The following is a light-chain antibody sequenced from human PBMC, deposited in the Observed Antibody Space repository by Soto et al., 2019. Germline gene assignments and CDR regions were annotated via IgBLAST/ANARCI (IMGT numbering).Light chain of an antibody. V-gene: IGKV1-33*01. CDR3: QHYNNLPPFT. CDR1: EDIRTS. J-gene: IGKJ3*01. Sequence: DIQMTQSPSSLSASVGARVSITCQASEDIRTSLSWFQHKPGRAPKLLFYGASYLETGVPSRFRGSGSGTDFTLTISSLQPEDIATYYCQHYNNLPPFTFGPGTIVDIK. CDR2: GAS.